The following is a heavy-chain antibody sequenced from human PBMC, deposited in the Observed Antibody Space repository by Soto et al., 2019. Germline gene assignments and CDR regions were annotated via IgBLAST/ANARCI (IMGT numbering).Heavy chain of an antibody. CDR2: ISSSSSTI. CDR3: ASEYRGYDWESGAEKGDY. D-gene: IGHD5-12*01. J-gene: IGHJ4*02. CDR1: GFTFSSYS. V-gene: IGHV3-48*01. Sequence: EVQLVESGGGLVQPGGSLRLSCAASGFTFSSYSMNWVRQAPGKGLEWVSYISSSSSTIYYADSVKGRFTISRDNAKNSLYLQMNSLRAEDTAVYYWASEYRGYDWESGAEKGDYWGQGTLVTVSS.